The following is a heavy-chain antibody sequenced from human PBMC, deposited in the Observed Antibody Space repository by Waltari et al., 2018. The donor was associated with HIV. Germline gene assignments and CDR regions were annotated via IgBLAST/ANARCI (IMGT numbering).Heavy chain of an antibody. V-gene: IGHV3-33*01. J-gene: IGHJ4*02. CDR3: ARGYSSSRWIPLYH. D-gene: IGHD6-6*01. CDR1: GFTFSIFA. CDR2: FWSDGAEI. Sequence: QVQLVESWGGVVQPGTSLTLSCAVSGFTFSIFAIHWLRQSPGKRLEWLAVFWSDGAEISYADSVKGRFTISKDSSQKTLYLHLTSLRAEDTALYYCARGYSSSRWIPLYHWGRGTLVTVSS.